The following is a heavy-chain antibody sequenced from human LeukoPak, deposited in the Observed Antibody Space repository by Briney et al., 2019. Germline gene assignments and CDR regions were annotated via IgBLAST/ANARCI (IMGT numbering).Heavy chain of an antibody. J-gene: IGHJ4*02. V-gene: IGHV3-30*02. Sequence: QPGGSLRLSCAASGFTLSNYGMHWVRQAPGKGLEWVAFIRYDGSSEYYADSVKGRFTISRDNSQNTLYLQMNSLRAEDTAVYFDYWGQGTLVTVSS. CDR2: IRYDGSSE. CDR1: GFTLSNYG. CDR3: Y.